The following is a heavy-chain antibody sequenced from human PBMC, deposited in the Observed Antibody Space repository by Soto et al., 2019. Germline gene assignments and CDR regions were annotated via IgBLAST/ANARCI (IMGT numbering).Heavy chain of an antibody. D-gene: IGHD6-13*01. CDR3: ARINWYTTSWYYFDY. Sequence: QVQLQESGPGLVKPSETLSLTCSVSGGSVSTSSYYWTWIRQPPGKGLEWIGYNYYSGSTSFNPSLKSRVTMSVDTAKNQFSLKLTSVTAADTAVYYCARINWYTTSWYYFDYWGQGTLVTVSS. J-gene: IGHJ4*02. CDR2: NYYSGST. CDR1: GGSVSTSSYY. V-gene: IGHV4-61*01.